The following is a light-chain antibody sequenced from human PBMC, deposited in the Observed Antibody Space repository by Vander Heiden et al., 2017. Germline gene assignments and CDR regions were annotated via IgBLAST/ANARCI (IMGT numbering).Light chain of an antibody. J-gene: IGKJ2*01. CDR1: QSISSY. Sequence: DIQMTQSPSSLSASVGDRVTITCRASQSISSYLNWYQQKPEKAPKLLIYAASSLQSGVPSRFSGSGSGTDFTLTISMLQPEDFATYYCQQSDSTPKTFGQGTKLEIK. V-gene: IGKV1-39*01. CDR3: QQSDSTPKT. CDR2: AAS.